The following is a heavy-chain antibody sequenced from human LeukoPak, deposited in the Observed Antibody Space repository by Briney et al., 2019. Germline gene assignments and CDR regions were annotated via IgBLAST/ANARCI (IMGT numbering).Heavy chain of an antibody. CDR3: AKRHGEQQVVPGYFQH. J-gene: IGHJ1*01. CDR1: GFTFSSYG. V-gene: IGHV3-30*02. CDR2: IRYDGSNK. D-gene: IGHD6-13*01. Sequence: PGGSLRLSCAASGFTFSSYGMHWVRQAPGKGLEWVAFIRYDGSNKYYADSVKGRFTISRDNSKNTLYLQMNSLRAEDTAVYFCAKRHGEQQVVPGYFQHWGQGTLVTVSA.